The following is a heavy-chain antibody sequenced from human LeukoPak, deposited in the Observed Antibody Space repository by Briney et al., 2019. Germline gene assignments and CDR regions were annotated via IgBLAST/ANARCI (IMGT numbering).Heavy chain of an antibody. CDR1: GFIFSNYG. J-gene: IGHJ4*02. Sequence: PGRSLRLSCAASGFIFSNYGMHWVRQAPGKGLDWVAVIWYDGSYKYCADSVKGRFTISRDNSKNTLYLQMNSLRAEDTAIYYCAKVVQYTASTGTGLDYWGQGTLVTVSS. CDR2: IWYDGSYK. V-gene: IGHV3-33*06. D-gene: IGHD6-13*01. CDR3: AKVVQYTASTGTGLDY.